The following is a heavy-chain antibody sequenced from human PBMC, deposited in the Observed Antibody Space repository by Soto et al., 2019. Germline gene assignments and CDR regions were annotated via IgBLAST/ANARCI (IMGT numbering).Heavy chain of an antibody. CDR1: GYTFTSYY. J-gene: IGHJ6*02. Sequence: ASVKVSCKASGYTFTSYYMHWVRQAPGQGLEWMGIINPSGGSTSYAQKFQGRVTMTRDTSTSTVYMELSSLRSDDTAEYYCARNGECSDWLLPRDYYHGMDVWGQGTTVTVSS. CDR2: INPSGGST. CDR3: ARNGECSDWLLPRDYYHGMDV. V-gene: IGHV1-46*01. D-gene: IGHD3-9*01.